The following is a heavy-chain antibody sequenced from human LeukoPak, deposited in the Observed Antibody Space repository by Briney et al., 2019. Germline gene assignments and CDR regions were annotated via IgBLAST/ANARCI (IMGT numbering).Heavy chain of an antibody. CDR2: IYYSGST. D-gene: IGHD2-21*02. CDR1: GDSISRSRYF. V-gene: IGHV4-39*07. CDR3: ARVTRGYFDY. J-gene: IGHJ4*02. Sequence: SETLSLTCSVSGDSISRSRYFWGWIRQPPGKGLDWIGSIYYSGSTYYNPSLKSRVTISVDTSKNQFSLKLSSVTAADTAVYYCARVTRGYFDYWGQGTLVTVSS.